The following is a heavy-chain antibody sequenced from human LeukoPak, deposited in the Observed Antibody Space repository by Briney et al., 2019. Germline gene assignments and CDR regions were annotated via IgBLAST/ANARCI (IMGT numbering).Heavy chain of an antibody. V-gene: IGHV4-4*07. CDR1: GGSISSYY. CDR3: ARDLTVRKHYGMDV. D-gene: IGHD4-17*01. CDR2: IYTSGST. Sequence: SETLSLTCTVSGGSISSYYWSWIRQPAGKGLEWIGRIYTSGSTNYNPSLKSRVTMSVDTSKNQFSLKLSSVTAADTAVYYCARDLTVRKHYGMDVWGQGTTVTVSS. J-gene: IGHJ6*02.